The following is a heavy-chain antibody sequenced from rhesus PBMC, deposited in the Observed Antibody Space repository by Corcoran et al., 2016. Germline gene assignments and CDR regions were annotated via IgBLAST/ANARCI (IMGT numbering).Heavy chain of an antibody. J-gene: IGHJ4*01. V-gene: IGHV4-169*01. CDR2: IYGSGSST. Sequence: QLQLQESGPGLVKPSETLSLTFAASGGSLSSSSWSWFRQAPGKGLEWIGYIYGSGSSTNYNPSLKSRVTLSVDTSKNQLSLKLSSVTAADTAVYYCARKANWGYYFDYWGQGVLVTVSS. CDR1: GGSLSSSS. CDR3: ARKANWGYYFDY. D-gene: IGHD7-45*01.